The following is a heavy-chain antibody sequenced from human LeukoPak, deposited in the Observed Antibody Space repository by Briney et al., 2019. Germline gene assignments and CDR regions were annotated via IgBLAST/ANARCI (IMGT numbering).Heavy chain of an antibody. CDR1: GGSFSGYY. V-gene: IGHV4-34*01. J-gene: IGHJ4*02. CDR3: ARGRYYYDSSGYYGDY. D-gene: IGHD3-22*01. CDR2: INHSGST. Sequence: PSETLSLTCAVYGGSFSGYYWSWIRQPPGKGLEWIGEINHSGSTNYNPSLKSRVTISVDTSKNQFSLKLSSVTAADTAVYYCARGRYYYDSSGYYGDYWGQGTLVTVSS.